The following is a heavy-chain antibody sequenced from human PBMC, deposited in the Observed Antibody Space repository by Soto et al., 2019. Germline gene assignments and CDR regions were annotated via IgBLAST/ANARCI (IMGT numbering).Heavy chain of an antibody. D-gene: IGHD4-17*01. V-gene: IGHV3-23*01. CDR2: ISGSGGST. CDR3: AKSTVISYYYFCGMDV. Sequence: PGGSLRLSCAASGFTFSSYAMSWVRQAPGKGLEWVSAISGSGGSTYYADSVKGRFTISRDNSKNTLYLQMNSLRVEDTSVYYCAKSTVISYYYFCGMDVWGHVTTVTFSS. CDR1: GFTFSSYA. J-gene: IGHJ6*02.